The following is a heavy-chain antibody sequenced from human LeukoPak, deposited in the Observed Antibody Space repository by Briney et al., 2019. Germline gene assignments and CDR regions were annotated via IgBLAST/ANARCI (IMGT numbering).Heavy chain of an antibody. Sequence: SVKVSCKASGGTFSSYAISWVRQAPGQGLEWMGRIIPILGIANYAQKFQGRVTMTEDTSTDTAYMELSSLRSEDTAVYYCATTRAPWGMNDYWGQGTLVTVSS. CDR3: ATTRAPWGMNDY. J-gene: IGHJ4*02. CDR1: GGTFSSYA. V-gene: IGHV1-69*04. CDR2: IIPILGIA. D-gene: IGHD1-1*01.